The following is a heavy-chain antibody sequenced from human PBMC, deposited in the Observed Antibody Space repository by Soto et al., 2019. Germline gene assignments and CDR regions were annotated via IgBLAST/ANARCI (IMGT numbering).Heavy chain of an antibody. V-gene: IGHV1-69*08. Sequence: QVQLVQSGAEVKKPGSSVKVSCKASGGTFRSYTISWVREAPGQGLEWMGRIIPIRGIANYAQKFQGRVTITADKSTSTAYMELSSLRSEDTAVYYCARDDHVVRAFDIWGQGTMVTVS. CDR2: IIPIRGIA. CDR1: GGTFRSYT. D-gene: IGHD2-15*01. CDR3: ARDDHVVRAFDI. J-gene: IGHJ3*02.